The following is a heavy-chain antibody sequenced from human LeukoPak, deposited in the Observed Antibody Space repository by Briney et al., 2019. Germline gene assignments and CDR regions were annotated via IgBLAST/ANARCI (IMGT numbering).Heavy chain of an antibody. CDR3: ARTPHRSLEWLYWGFFDY. Sequence: GASVKVSCKASGYTFTNYGINWVRQAPGQGLEWMGWISADNGNTNYAQKVQGRVTMTTDTSTSTAYMELRSPRSDDTAVYYCARTPHRSLEWLYWGFFDYWGQGTLVTVSS. CDR2: ISADNGNT. V-gene: IGHV1-18*01. CDR1: GYTFTNYG. J-gene: IGHJ4*02. D-gene: IGHD3-3*01.